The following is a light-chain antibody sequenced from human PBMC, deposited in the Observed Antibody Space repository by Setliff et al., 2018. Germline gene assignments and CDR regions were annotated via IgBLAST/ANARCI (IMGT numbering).Light chain of an antibody. CDR1: SSDVGGYDY. Sequence: QSALAQPASVSGSPGQSVTISCTGSSSDVGGYDYVSWYQHHPGRAPKFMIYDVSKRPSGVSNRFSGSKSGNTASLTISGLQAEDEADYYCCSYAGSSTLDVFGTGTKVTVL. CDR3: CSYAGSSTLDV. J-gene: IGLJ1*01. CDR2: DVS. V-gene: IGLV2-14*03.